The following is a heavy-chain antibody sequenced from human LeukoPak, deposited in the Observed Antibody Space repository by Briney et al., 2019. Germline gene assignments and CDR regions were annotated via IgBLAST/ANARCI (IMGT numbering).Heavy chain of an antibody. J-gene: IGHJ1*01. CDR1: GGSIGSSTYY. D-gene: IGHD3-22*01. CDR3: ARGPVEKLTMIRARGSYFQH. V-gene: IGHV4-39*07. Sequence: TSETLSLTCTVSGGSIGSSTYYWGWIRQPPGKGLEWIGEINHSGSTNYNPSLKSRVTISVDTSKNQFSLKLSSVTAADTAVYYCARGPVEKLTMIRARGSYFQHWGQGTLVTVSS. CDR2: INHSGST.